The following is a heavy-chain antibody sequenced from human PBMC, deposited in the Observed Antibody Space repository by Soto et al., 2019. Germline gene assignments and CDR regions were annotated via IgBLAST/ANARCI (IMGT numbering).Heavy chain of an antibody. J-gene: IGHJ4*02. D-gene: IGHD5-18*01. CDR2: IIPIFGTA. CDR3: ARLVRGYSYGPVDY. V-gene: IGHV1-69*13. CDR1: GGTFSSYA. Sequence: ASVKVSCKASGGTFSSYAISWVRQAPGQGLEWMGGIIPIFGTANYAQKFQGRVTITADESTSTAYMELSSLRSEDTAVYYCARLVRGYSYGPVDYWGQGTLVTVSS.